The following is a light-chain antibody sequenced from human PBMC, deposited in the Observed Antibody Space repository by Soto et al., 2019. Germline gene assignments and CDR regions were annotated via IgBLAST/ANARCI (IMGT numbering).Light chain of an antibody. Sequence: QSVLTQPASVSASPVQSIAISCTGTDSDIGGYDHVSWYQQHPGKAPKLLIYDVTNRPSGVSSRFSGSKAGRTASLTISGLQTEDEADYYCSSHTSSTALVFGTGTKVTVL. V-gene: IGLV2-14*03. CDR2: DVT. CDR3: SSHTSSTALV. CDR1: DSDIGGYDH. J-gene: IGLJ1*01.